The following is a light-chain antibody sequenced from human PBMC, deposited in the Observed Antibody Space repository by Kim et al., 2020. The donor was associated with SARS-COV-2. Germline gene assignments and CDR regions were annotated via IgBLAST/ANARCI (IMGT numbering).Light chain of an antibody. V-gene: IGKV1-5*03. CDR2: KAS. J-gene: IGKJ1*01. CDR1: QYSNDW. Sequence: DIQMTQSPATLSAYVGDRVTITCRASQYSNDWLAWYQQKSGKAPKLLIYKASILESGVPSRFSGSGSGTYFTLTISSLQADDSATYYCQQYERYPWTFGQGTKLEI. CDR3: QQYERYPWT.